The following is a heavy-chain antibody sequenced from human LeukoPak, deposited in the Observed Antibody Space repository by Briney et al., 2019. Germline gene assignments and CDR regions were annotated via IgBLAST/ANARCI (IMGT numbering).Heavy chain of an antibody. V-gene: IGHV3-7*01. J-gene: IGHJ5*01. CDR1: GFVFSASY. CDR3: VSEGAYWTVS. Sequence: GGSLRLSCSASGFVFSASYMSCVPKAPGKGLECLATIKPDGSEKYHVRSVSGRLTISTDNTNDSLFLQMTSLRVDDKAVYYCVSEGAYWTVSWGQGTPVNVS. CDR2: IKPDGSEK.